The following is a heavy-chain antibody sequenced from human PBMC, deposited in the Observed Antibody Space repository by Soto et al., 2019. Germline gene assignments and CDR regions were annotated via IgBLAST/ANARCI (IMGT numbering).Heavy chain of an antibody. CDR3: ARGRSVRGVPLFDS. CDR1: GDSFTSYW. CDR2: IYPGDSDT. J-gene: IGHJ4*02. V-gene: IGHV5-51*01. Sequence: GASLKSSCKGSGDSFTSYWIGWVRQMPGKGLEWMGIIYPGDSDTRYSPSFQGRSTISRDNAKKSVYLQLNNLREEDTARYYCARGRSVRGVPLFDSWGQGIVVTVSS. D-gene: IGHD3-10*01.